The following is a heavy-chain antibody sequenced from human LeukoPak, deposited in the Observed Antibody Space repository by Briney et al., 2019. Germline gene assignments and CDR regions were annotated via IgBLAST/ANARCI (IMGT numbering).Heavy chain of an antibody. V-gene: IGHV4-59*01. CDR3: ARGINWFDP. J-gene: IGHJ5*02. CDR1: GRSLNSYY. Sequence: PAETLSLTCTVSGRSLNSYYGSCIRQPPGEGRVGIGYIYYSGSRKYNPSLKSRVTISVDTSKNQFSLKLSSGTAADAAVYYCARGINWFDPWGQGALVTVSS. D-gene: IGHD1-14*01. CDR2: IYYSGSR.